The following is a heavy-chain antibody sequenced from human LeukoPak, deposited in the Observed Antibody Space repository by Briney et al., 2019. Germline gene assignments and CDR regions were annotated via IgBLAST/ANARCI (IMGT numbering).Heavy chain of an antibody. Sequence: ASVKVSCKASGYTFTSYDINWVRQATGQGLEWMGWMNPNSGNTGYAQKFQGRVTMTRGMSTSTVYMELSSLRSEDTAVYYCARALGSSGWSTVNGEDDYWGQGTLVTVSS. J-gene: IGHJ4*02. V-gene: IGHV1-8*01. CDR1: GYTFTSYD. CDR3: ARALGSSGWSTVNGEDDY. CDR2: MNPNSGNT. D-gene: IGHD6-19*01.